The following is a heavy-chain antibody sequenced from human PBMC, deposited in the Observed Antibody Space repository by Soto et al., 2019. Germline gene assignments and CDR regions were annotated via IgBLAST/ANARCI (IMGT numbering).Heavy chain of an antibody. CDR3: ARAARGVNIGRYGMDV. CDR1: GCTFSSYA. Sequence: SVKVPYKDCGCTFSSYAIIWLRQSPGRGRKWMGGIIPIFGTANYAQKFQGRVTITADESTSTAYMELSSLRSEEKAVSYCARAARGVNIGRYGMDVWGQGTTVTVSS. J-gene: IGHJ6*02. CDR2: IIPIFGTA. V-gene: IGHV1-69*13. D-gene: IGHD3-10*01.